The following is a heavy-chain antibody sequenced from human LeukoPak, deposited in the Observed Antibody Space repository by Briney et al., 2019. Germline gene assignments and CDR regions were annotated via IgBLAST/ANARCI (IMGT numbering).Heavy chain of an antibody. CDR3: AKDSQSRMVRGVIISDGVDY. CDR2: ISPSGGIT. Sequence: GGSLRLSCAASGFTFSSHGMNWVRQAPGKGLEWVSGISPSGGITYYTDSVKGRFTISRDNSKNTLYLQMNSLRAEDTAVYYCAKDSQSRMVRGVIISDGVDYWGQGTLVTVSS. CDR1: GFTFSSHG. J-gene: IGHJ4*02. V-gene: IGHV3-23*01. D-gene: IGHD3-10*01.